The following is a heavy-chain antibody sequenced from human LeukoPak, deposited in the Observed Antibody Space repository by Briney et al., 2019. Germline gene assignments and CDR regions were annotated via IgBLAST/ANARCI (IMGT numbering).Heavy chain of an antibody. V-gene: IGHV3-15*01. CDR3: TTRRLNYGDYSYYYYGMDV. CDR2: IKSKTDGGTT. J-gene: IGHJ6*02. Sequence: GGSLRLSCAASGFTFSNAWMSWVRQAPGKGLEWVGRIKSKTDGGTTDYAAPVKGRFTISRDDSKNTLYLQMNSLKTEDTAVYYCTTRRLNYGDYSYYYYGMDVWGQGTTVTVSS. D-gene: IGHD4-17*01. CDR1: GFTFSNAW.